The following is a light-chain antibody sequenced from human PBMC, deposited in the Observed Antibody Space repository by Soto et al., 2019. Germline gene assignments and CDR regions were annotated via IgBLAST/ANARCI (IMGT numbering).Light chain of an antibody. J-gene: IGKJ1*01. CDR1: QTGSNSY. CDR2: GAS. V-gene: IGKV3-15*01. CDR3: QQFNNWPRT. Sequence: IVMTQSPATPSVSPGERATLSCRASQTGSNSYLAWYQQKSGQAPRLVIYGASTRAAGIPARFSGSGSGTEFTLTISSLQSEDFAVYYCQQFNNWPRTFGQGTKVDIK.